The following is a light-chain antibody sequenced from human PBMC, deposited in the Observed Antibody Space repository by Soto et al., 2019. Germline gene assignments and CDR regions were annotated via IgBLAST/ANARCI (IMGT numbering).Light chain of an antibody. CDR2: ESS. CDR1: STDVGSYNL. V-gene: IGLV2-23*01. J-gene: IGLJ2*01. Sequence: QSALTQPASVSGSPGQSITISCTGTSTDVGSYNLVSWYQQHPGKAPKLMIHESSQRPSGVSNRFSGSKSGNTASLTISGLQAEDEADYYCSSYAGTSTSVLFGGGTKLTVL. CDR3: SSYAGTSTSVL.